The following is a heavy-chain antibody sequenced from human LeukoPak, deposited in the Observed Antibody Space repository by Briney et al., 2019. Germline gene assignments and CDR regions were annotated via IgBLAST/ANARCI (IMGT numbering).Heavy chain of an antibody. CDR2: IYYSGNT. Sequence: SETLSLTCAVYGGSFSGYYWSWIRQPPGKGLEWIGSIYYSGNTYYNPSLKSRVTISVDTSKNQFSLKLNSVTAADTAVYYCARRGGYPLYYFDYWGQGTLVTVSS. CDR1: GGSFSGYY. V-gene: IGHV4-34*01. D-gene: IGHD3-10*01. CDR3: ARRGGYPLYYFDY. J-gene: IGHJ4*02.